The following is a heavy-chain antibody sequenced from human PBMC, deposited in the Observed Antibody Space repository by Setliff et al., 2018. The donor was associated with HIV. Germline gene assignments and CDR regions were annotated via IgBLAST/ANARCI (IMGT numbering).Heavy chain of an antibody. CDR1: GFTFDDYA. CDR2: IEWHGGRT. V-gene: IGHV3-43D*04. J-gene: IGHJ4*02. CDR3: VKTTGSVLGTYYFDL. D-gene: IGHD3-16*01. Sequence: LRLSCTASGFTFDDYAMYWVRQAPGKALEWVSLIEWHGGRTFYADSVEGRFTISRDNTENSLYLQMHSLRPDDTAFYYCVKTTGSVLGTYYFDLWGQGTLVTVSS.